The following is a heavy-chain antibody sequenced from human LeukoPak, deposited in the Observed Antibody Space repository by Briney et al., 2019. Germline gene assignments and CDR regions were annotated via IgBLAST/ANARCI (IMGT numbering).Heavy chain of an antibody. V-gene: IGHV3-23*01. J-gene: IGHJ4*02. CDR2: ISGSGGST. Sequence: PGGSMRLSCAASGFTFSSYAMSWVRQAPGKGLEWVSAISGSGGSTYYADSVKGRFTISRDNSKNTLYLQMNSLRAEDTAVYYCAKKGPYYYDSSGYFPFDYWGQGTLVTVSS. CDR3: AKKGPYYYDSSGYFPFDY. D-gene: IGHD3-22*01. CDR1: GFTFSSYA.